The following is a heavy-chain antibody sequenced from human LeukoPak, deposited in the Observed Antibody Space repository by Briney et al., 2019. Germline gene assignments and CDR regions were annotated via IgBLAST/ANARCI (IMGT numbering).Heavy chain of an antibody. CDR1: GFTFSSYW. V-gene: IGHV3-7*01. J-gene: IGHJ2*01. Sequence: GGSLRLSCAASGFTFSSYWMSWVRQAPGKGLEGVANIKQDGSEKYYVDSVKGRFTISRDNAKNSLYLQMNSLRAEDTAVYYCARDQVTMIVVPVGYFDLWGRGTLVTVSS. CDR2: IKQDGSEK. CDR3: ARDQVTMIVVPVGYFDL. D-gene: IGHD3-22*01.